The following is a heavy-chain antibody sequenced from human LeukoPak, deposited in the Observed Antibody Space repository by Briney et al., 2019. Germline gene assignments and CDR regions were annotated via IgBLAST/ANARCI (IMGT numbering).Heavy chain of an antibody. Sequence: PGGSLRLSCAASGFTFSSYGMHWVRQAPGKGLEWVAVISYDGSNKYCADSVKGRFTISRDYSKNTLYLQMNSLRAEDTAVYYCAKGEQWLTRSPFDYWGQGTLVTVSS. CDR2: ISYDGSNK. CDR1: GFTFSSYG. CDR3: AKGEQWLTRSPFDY. J-gene: IGHJ4*02. V-gene: IGHV3-30*18. D-gene: IGHD6-19*01.